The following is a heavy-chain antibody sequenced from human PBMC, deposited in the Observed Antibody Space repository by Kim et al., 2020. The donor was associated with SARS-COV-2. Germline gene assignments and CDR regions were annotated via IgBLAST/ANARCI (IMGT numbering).Heavy chain of an antibody. CDR3: AEDLVGVSQWFDP. Sequence: QKFQDRVTMTRDTSTATVYMELSRLRSDDTAVYYCAEDLVGVSQWFDPWGQGTLLTVSS. J-gene: IGHJ5*02. V-gene: IGHV1-46*01. D-gene: IGHD2-15*01.